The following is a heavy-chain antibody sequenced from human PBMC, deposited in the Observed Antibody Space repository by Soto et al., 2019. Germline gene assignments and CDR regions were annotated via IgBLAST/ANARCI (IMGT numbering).Heavy chain of an antibody. V-gene: IGHV6-1*01. CDR3: ASLVGNSWIDY. D-gene: IGHD6-13*01. Sequence: SQTLSLTGAISGDSVSSNSVVWNWIRQSPSRGLEWLGRTYYRSKWYYEYAESVKSRIIINPDTSKNQLSLQLNSVTPEDTGVYYCASLVGNSWIDYWAQRTLVTVSS. CDR2: TYYRSKWYY. CDR1: GDSVSSNSVV. J-gene: IGHJ4*02.